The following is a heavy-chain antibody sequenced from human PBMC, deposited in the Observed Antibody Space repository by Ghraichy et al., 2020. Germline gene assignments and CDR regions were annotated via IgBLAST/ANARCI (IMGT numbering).Heavy chain of an antibody. Sequence: SETLSLTCAVYRGSFSGYYWSWIRQPPGKGLEWIGEINHSGSTNYNPSLKSRVTISVDTSKNQFSLKLSSVTAADTAVYFCARWVDYYDFWSGYFSEAYYFDYWGQGTLVTVSS. J-gene: IGHJ4*02. D-gene: IGHD3-3*01. CDR2: INHSGST. CDR3: ARWVDYYDFWSGYFSEAYYFDY. CDR1: RGSFSGYY. V-gene: IGHV4-34*01.